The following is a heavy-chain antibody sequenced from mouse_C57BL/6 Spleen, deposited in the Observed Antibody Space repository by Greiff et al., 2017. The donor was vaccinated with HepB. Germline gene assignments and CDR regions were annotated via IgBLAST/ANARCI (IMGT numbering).Heavy chain of an antibody. Sequence: QVQLKESGPELVKPGASVKISCKASGYAFSSSWMNWVKQRPGKGLEWIGRIYPGDGDTNYNGKFKGKATLTADKSSSTAYMQLSSLTSEDSAVYFCARDYEEAMDYWGQGTSVTVSS. CDR3: ARDYEEAMDY. D-gene: IGHD2-4*01. CDR2: IYPGDGDT. J-gene: IGHJ4*01. CDR1: GYAFSSSW. V-gene: IGHV1-82*01.